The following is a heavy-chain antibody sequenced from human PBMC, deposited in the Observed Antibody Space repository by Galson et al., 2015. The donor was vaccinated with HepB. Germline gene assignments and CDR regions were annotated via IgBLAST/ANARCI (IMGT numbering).Heavy chain of an antibody. CDR1: GDSVLSDSAT. Sequence: CAISGDSVLSDSATWNWIRQSPSRGLEWLGRTYYRSKWYSAYAVSLNSRITINPDTSKNQFSLRLNSVTPEDTAVYYCAREQQSLPAFDYWGPGTLVTVSS. CDR2: TYYRSKWYS. CDR3: AREQQSLPAFDY. J-gene: IGHJ4*02. V-gene: IGHV6-1*01. D-gene: IGHD6-19*01.